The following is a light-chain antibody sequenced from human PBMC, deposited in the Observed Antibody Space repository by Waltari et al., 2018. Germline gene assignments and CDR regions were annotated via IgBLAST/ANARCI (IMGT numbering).Light chain of an antibody. Sequence: SVKLTCTLSSGHSSYAIAWHQQQPEKGPRYLMKLNSDGSHSKGDGIPDRFSGSSSGAERYLTISSLQSEDEADYYCQTWGTGIPVFGGGTKLTVL. CDR3: QTWGTGIPV. CDR1: SGHSSYA. CDR2: LNSDGSH. J-gene: IGLJ3*02. V-gene: IGLV4-69*01.